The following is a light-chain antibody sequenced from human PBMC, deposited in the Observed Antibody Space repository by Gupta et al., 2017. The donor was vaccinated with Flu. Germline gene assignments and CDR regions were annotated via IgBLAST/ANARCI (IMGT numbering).Light chain of an antibody. J-gene: IGKJ4*01. CDR3: QQAYSFPLT. Sequence: VSASVGDRVTVTCRASQVISSQLGWYQQKPGKAPKLLIYPASTLQSGVPSRFSGSGSETDFTLTITSLQPEDAATYYCQQAYSFPLTFGGGSKVEIK. V-gene: IGKV1-12*01. CDR1: QVISSQ. CDR2: PAS.